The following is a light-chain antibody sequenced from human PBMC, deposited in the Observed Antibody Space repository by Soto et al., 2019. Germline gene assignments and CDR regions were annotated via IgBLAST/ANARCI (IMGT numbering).Light chain of an antibody. CDR1: SSDVGGYSY. CDR3: SSYARNRDVL. Sequence: QSVLTQPPSASGSPGQSVTISCTGTSSDVGGYSYVSWYQQHPGKAPKLMIYEVSKRPSGVPDRFSGSKSGNTASLTVSGLLAEDEADYYCSSYARNRDVLFGGGTQLTVL. CDR2: EVS. J-gene: IGLJ2*01. V-gene: IGLV2-8*01.